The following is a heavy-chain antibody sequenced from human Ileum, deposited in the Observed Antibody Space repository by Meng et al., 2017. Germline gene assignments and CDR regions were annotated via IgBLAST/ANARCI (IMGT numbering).Heavy chain of an antibody. Sequence: SGPTLVKPTQTLTLTCTFSGFSLTTSGMCVSWVRQPPGKALEWLALIDWDGDEYYNTSLKTRVTISRDTSKNEVVLIMTDMDPLDTATYYCARSSERNYYFDSWGQGTLVTVSS. CDR2: IDWDGDE. CDR3: ARSSERNYYFDS. V-gene: IGHV2-70*20. CDR1: GFSLTTSGMC. D-gene: IGHD6-19*01. J-gene: IGHJ4*02.